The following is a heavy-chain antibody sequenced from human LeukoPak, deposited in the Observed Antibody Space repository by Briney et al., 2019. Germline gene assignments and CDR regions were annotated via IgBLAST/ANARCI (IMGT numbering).Heavy chain of an antibody. Sequence: GGSLRLSCAASGFTFSSYTMNWVRQAPGKGLEWVSSISSSSSYIYYADSVKGRFTISRDNAKNSLYLQMNSLRAEDTAVYYCARDRRSIAARPDFDPWGQGTLVTVSS. CDR3: ARDRRSIAARPDFDP. V-gene: IGHV3-21*01. J-gene: IGHJ5*02. CDR1: GFTFSSYT. D-gene: IGHD6-6*01. CDR2: ISSSSSYI.